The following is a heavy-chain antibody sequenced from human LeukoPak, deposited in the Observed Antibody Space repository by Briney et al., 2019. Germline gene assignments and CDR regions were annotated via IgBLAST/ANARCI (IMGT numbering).Heavy chain of an antibody. CDR2: IKQDGSEQ. V-gene: IGHV3-7*05. J-gene: IGHJ4*02. Sequence: GGSLGLSCAASGFTFSSYWMSWVRQAPGKGLEWVANIKQDGSEQYYVDSAKGRFTISRDNAKNSLFLQMNSLRGGDTAVYYCTREYLTVSYFDYWGQGTLVTVSS. CDR1: GFTFSSYW. CDR3: TREYLTVSYFDY. D-gene: IGHD4-11*01.